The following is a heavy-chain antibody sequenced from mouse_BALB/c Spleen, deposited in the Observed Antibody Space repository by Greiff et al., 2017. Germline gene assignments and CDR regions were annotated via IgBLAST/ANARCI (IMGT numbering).Heavy chain of an antibody. CDR2: ISNGGGST. CDR1: GFTFSSYT. J-gene: IGHJ4*01. Sequence: EVQRVESGGGLVQPGGSLKLSCAASGFTFSSYTMSWVRQTPEKRLEWVAYISNGGGSTYYPDTVKGRFTISRDNAKNTLYLQMSSLKSEDTAMYYCARQDYGSSYYAMDYWGQGTSVTVSS. CDR3: ARQDYGSSYYAMDY. D-gene: IGHD1-1*01. V-gene: IGHV5-12-2*01.